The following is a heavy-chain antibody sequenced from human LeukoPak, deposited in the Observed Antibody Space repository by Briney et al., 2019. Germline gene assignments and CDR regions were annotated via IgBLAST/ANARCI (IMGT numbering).Heavy chain of an antibody. V-gene: IGHV3-48*03. CDR3: ASSMIVVVIYAFDI. CDR1: GFTFSSYE. J-gene: IGHJ3*02. Sequence: GGSLRLSCAASGFTFSSYEMNWVRQAPGKGLEWGSYISSSGSTIYYADSVKGRFTISRDNGKNSLYLQMNSLRAEDTAVYYCASSMIVVVIYAFDIWGQGTMVTVSS. D-gene: IGHD3-22*01. CDR2: ISSSGSTI.